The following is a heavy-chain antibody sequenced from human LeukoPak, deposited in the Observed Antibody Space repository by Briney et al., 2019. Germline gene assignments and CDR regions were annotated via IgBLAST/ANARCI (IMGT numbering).Heavy chain of an antibody. J-gene: IGHJ6*03. Sequence: GSSVKVSCKASGGTFSSYAISWVRQAPGQGLEWMGRIIPIFCTANYAQKFQGRVTITTDESTSTAYMELSSLRSEDTAVYYCASPLGDYISDYYYMDVWGKGTTVTVSS. CDR3: ASPLGDYISDYYYMDV. D-gene: IGHD4-17*01. CDR1: GGTFSSYA. CDR2: IIPIFCTA. V-gene: IGHV1-69*05.